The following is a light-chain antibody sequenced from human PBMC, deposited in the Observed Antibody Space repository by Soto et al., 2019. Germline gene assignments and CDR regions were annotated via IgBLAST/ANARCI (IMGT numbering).Light chain of an antibody. Sequence: DIQMTQSPSTLSASVGDRVTITCRASQSISSWLAWYQQKPGKAPKLLIYKASSLESGVPSRFSGSVSGTEFTLTISSLQPDDFATYYCQQYNSYSYTFGQVTKLEIK. CDR1: QSISSW. V-gene: IGKV1-5*03. CDR2: KAS. J-gene: IGKJ2*01. CDR3: QQYNSYSYT.